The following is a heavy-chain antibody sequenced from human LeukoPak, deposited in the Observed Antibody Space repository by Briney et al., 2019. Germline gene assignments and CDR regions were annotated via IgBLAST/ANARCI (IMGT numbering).Heavy chain of an antibody. CDR1: GYSISSGYY. V-gene: IGHV4-38-2*02. CDR3: ARLYSGTYGGIYYYYYMEV. J-gene: IGHJ6*03. Sequence: PSETLSLTCTVSGYSISSGYYWGWIRQPPGKGLEWIGSINYSGSTYYNPSLKSRVTISIDTSKNQFSLKLSSVTAADTAVYYCARLYSGTYGGIYYYYYMEVWGKGTTVTVSS. CDR2: INYSGST. D-gene: IGHD1-26*01.